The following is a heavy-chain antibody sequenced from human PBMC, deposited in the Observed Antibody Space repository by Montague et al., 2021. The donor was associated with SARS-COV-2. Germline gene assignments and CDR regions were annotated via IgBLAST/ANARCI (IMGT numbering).Heavy chain of an antibody. J-gene: IGHJ6*02. CDR1: GFTFSSYW. CDR3: ARGLRYFDWLAYYGMDV. V-gene: IGHV3-74*01. CDR2: INSDGSSI. D-gene: IGHD3-9*01. Sequence: SLRLSCAASGFTFSSYWMHWVRQAPGKGLVWFSRINSDGSSISYADSVKGRFTISRDNAKNTLYLQMNSLRAEDTAVYYCARGLRYFDWLAYYGMDVWGQGTTVNVSS.